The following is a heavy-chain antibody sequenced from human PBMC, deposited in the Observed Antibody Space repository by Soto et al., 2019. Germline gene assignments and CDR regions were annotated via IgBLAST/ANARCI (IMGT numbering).Heavy chain of an antibody. CDR2: ISGSGGST. Sequence: GGSLRLSCAASGFTFSSYAMSWVRQAPGKGLEWVSAISGSGGSTYYADSVKGRFTISRDNSKNTLYLQMNSLRAEDTAVYYCAKDFCWSGYYQAPFFAYWGQGTLVTVSS. V-gene: IGHV3-23*01. CDR3: AKDFCWSGYYQAPFFAY. J-gene: IGHJ4*02. CDR1: GFTFSSYA. D-gene: IGHD3-3*01.